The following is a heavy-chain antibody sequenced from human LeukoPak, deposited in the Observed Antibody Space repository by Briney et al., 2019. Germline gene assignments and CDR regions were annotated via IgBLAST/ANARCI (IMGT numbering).Heavy chain of an antibody. D-gene: IGHD3-3*01. CDR1: GFTFSTYA. J-gene: IGHJ4*02. CDR3: AKQVMSGYYRGFGDY. Sequence: GGSLRLSCAAFGFTFSTYAMSWVRQAPGKGLEWVSAISNSGVSTYYTDSVKGRFTISRDNSRNTLYLQMNSPRAEDTAVYFCAKQVMSGYYRGFGDYWGQGTLVTVSS. V-gene: IGHV3-23*01. CDR2: ISNSGVST.